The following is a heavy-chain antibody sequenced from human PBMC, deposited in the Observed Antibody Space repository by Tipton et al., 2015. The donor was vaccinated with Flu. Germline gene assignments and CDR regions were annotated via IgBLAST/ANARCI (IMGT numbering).Heavy chain of an antibody. V-gene: IGHV3-30*02. Sequence: QLVQSGGGVVQPGGSLRLSCAASGLTFSTYGMQWVRQAPGKGLEWVALISYDGGDSNYADSVKGRFTISRDNSKNTLHLQMDSLRAEDTGVYYCAKDGSAWYPDYWGQGTLVTVSS. CDR2: ISYDGGDS. CDR1: GLTFSTYG. J-gene: IGHJ4*02. CDR3: AKDGSAWYPDY. D-gene: IGHD6-19*01.